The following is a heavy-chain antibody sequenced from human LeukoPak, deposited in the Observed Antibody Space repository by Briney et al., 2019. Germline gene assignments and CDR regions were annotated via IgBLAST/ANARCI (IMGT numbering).Heavy chain of an antibody. Sequence: PGGSLRLSCAASGFTFSNYWMTWVRQAPGKGLEWVANIKQDGSEKYYVDSVEGRFTISRDNARNSLFLQMNSLRADDTAVYYCAREKVTTTRSFFDYWGQGTLVTVSS. V-gene: IGHV3-7*05. D-gene: IGHD4-17*01. CDR1: GFTFSNYW. J-gene: IGHJ4*02. CDR3: AREKVTTTRSFFDY. CDR2: IKQDGSEK.